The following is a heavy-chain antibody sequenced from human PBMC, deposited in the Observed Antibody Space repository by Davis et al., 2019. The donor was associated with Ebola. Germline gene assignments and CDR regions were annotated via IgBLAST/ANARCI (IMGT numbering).Heavy chain of an antibody. D-gene: IGHD7-27*01. J-gene: IGHJ4*02. CDR2: IYYSGST. CDR3: ARATGEYYFDY. V-gene: IGHV4-59*01. Sequence: MPSETLSLTCAVYGGSFSGYYWSWIRQPPGKGLEWIGYIYYSGSTNYNPSLKSRVTISIDTSKNQFSLKLSSVTAADTAVYYCARATGEYYFDYWGQGTLVTVSS. CDR1: GGSFSGYY.